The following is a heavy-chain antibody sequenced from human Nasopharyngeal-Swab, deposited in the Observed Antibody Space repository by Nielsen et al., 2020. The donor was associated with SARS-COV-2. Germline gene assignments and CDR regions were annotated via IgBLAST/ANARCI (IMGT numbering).Heavy chain of an antibody. CDR1: GFIFSASA. V-gene: IGHV3-73*01. J-gene: IGHJ4*02. Sequence: GESLKISCAASGFIFSASAMHWVRQACGKGLEWVGRIGDKDHNYATTYGASVKGRFTISRDDSKNTVFLHMDSLRTEDTALYYCTTDFYFDYWGQGTLVTVSS. CDR3: TTDFYFDY. CDR2: IGDKDHNYAT.